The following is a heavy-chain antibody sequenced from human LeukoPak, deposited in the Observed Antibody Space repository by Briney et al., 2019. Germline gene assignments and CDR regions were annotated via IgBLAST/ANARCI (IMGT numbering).Heavy chain of an antibody. CDR3: ATMGATTFDH. Sequence: GASVKVSCKASGYTFTDYYIHWVRQAPRQGLEWLGWINPNSGGTNYAQKLQGRVTMTRDTSIRTVYMEVSRLTSDDTAVYYCATMGATTFDHWGQGTLVTVSS. J-gene: IGHJ4*02. CDR2: INPNSGGT. D-gene: IGHD1-26*01. V-gene: IGHV1-2*02. CDR1: GYTFTDYY.